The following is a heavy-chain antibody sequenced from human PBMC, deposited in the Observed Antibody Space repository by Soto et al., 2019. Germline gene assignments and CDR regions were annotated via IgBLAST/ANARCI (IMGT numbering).Heavy chain of an antibody. CDR1: GFTFSSYS. CDR3: ARDIDYGDAFDI. CDR2: ISSSSSTI. J-gene: IGHJ3*02. V-gene: IGHV3-48*01. Sequence: EVQLVESGGGLVQPGGSLRLSCAASGFTFSSYSMNWVRQAPGKGLEWVSYISSSSSTIYYADSVKGRFTISRDNAKNSLYLQMNILRAEDTAVYYCARDIDYGDAFDIWGQGTMVTVSS. D-gene: IGHD4-17*01.